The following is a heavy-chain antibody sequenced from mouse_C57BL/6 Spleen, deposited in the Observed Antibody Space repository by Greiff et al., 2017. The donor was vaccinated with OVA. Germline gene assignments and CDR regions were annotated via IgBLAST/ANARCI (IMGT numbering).Heavy chain of an antibody. V-gene: IGHV1-82*01. CDR3: ARADGYYIDY. CDR2: IYPGDGDT. Sequence: VQLQQSGPELVKPGASVKISCKASGYAFSSSWMNWVKQRPGKGLEWIGRIYPGDGDTNYNGKFKGKATLTADKSSSTAYMQLSSLTSEDSAVYFCARADGYYIDYWGQGTTLTVSS. D-gene: IGHD2-3*01. J-gene: IGHJ2*01. CDR1: GYAFSSSW.